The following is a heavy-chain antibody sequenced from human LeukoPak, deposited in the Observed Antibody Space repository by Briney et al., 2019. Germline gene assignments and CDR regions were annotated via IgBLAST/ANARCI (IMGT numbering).Heavy chain of an antibody. CDR2: ISNSDSLT. CDR3: ARWRGHGWRANDN. CDR1: GFTFSDYY. D-gene: IGHD6-19*01. J-gene: IGHJ4*02. V-gene: IGHV3-11*04. Sequence: GGSLRLSCTASGFTFSDYYMSWIRQAPGKGLEWVSYISNSDSLTYYAESVKGRFTISRDNANTSLYLQMNSLRVEDTAVYYCARWRGHGWRANDNWGQGTLVTVSS.